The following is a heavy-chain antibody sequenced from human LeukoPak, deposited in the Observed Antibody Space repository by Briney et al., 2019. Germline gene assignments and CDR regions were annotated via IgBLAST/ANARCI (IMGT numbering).Heavy chain of an antibody. V-gene: IGHV3-30*18. CDR2: ISYDGSNK. D-gene: IGHD5-18*01. CDR3: AKDRSASTAMDLFDY. Sequence: GGSLRLSCAASGFTFSSYGMHWVRQAPGKGLEWVAVISYDGSNKYYADSVKGRFTISRDNSKNTLYLQMNSLRAEDTAVYYCAKDRSASTAMDLFDYWGQGTLVTVSS. J-gene: IGHJ4*02. CDR1: GFTFSSYG.